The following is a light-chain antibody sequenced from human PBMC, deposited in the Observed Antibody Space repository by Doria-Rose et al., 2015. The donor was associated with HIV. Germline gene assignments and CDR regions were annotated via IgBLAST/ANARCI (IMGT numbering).Light chain of an antibody. V-gene: IGKV3-20*01. J-gene: IGKJ1*01. CDR2: GAS. CDR1: QSVSANY. Sequence: DIVLTQSPGTLSLSPGERATLSCRASQSVSANYLAWYQQRPGQSPRLLIYGASSRATDIPDRFSGNGSGTDFTLTISRLEPEDFAVYYCHQYASSRTFGQGTKVEIK. CDR3: HQYASSRT.